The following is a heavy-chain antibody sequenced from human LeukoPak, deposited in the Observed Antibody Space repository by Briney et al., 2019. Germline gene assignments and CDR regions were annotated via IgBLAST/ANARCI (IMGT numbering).Heavy chain of an antibody. D-gene: IGHD2-15*01. CDR3: ARDRRAATFEERFDH. J-gene: IGHJ4*02. CDR2: IYSGGNT. CDR1: GFTVSSDY. V-gene: IGHV3-53*01. Sequence: GGPLRLSCAASGFTVSSDYVSWVRQAPGKGLEWVSVIYSGGNTYYADSVKGRFTISRDNSKNTLFLQMNSLRAEDTAVYYRARDRRAATFEERFDHWGQGTLVTVSS.